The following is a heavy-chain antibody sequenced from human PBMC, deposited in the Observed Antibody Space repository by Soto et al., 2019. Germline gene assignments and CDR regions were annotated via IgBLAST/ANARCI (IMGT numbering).Heavy chain of an antibody. CDR1: GFTFSSHN. V-gene: IGHV3-21*01. CDR2: ISSSSSYI. CDR3: ARSANYDYWSGYPPFVP. D-gene: IGHD3-3*01. Sequence: PGGSLRLSCAASGFTFSSHNMNWVRQAPGKGLEWVSSISSSSSYIYYADSVKGRFTISRDNAKNSLYLQMNSVRAEDTAVYYCARSANYDYWSGYPPFVPWGQGTLVTVSS. J-gene: IGHJ5*02.